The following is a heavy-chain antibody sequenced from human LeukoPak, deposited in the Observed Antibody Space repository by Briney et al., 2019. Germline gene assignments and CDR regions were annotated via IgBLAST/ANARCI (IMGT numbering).Heavy chain of an antibody. CDR2: ISNSGGST. J-gene: IGHJ4*02. V-gene: IGHV3-23*01. CDR1: GFTFSSYA. D-gene: IGHD6-6*01. CDR3: AKETSSSFDY. Sequence: GSLRLSCAASGFTFSSYAMNWVRQAPGKGLEWVSGISNSGGSTYYADSVMGRFTISRDNSKNTLYLQMNSLRAEDTAVYCCAKETSSSFDYWGQGALVTVSS.